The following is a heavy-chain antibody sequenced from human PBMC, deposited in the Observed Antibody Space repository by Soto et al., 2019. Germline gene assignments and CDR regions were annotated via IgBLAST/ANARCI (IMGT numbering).Heavy chain of an antibody. V-gene: IGHV1-2*04. D-gene: IGHD4-17*01. CDR3: ARDLYGTLTTRNYYYGMDV. CDR2: INPNSGGT. J-gene: IGHJ6*02. CDR1: GYTFTGYY. Sequence: QVQLVQSAAEVKKREASVKVSCKASGYTFTGYYMHWVRQAPGQGLEWMGWINPNSGGTNYAQKFQGWVTMTRDTSISTAYMELSRLRSDDTAVYYCARDLYGTLTTRNYYYGMDVWCQGTTVTVSS.